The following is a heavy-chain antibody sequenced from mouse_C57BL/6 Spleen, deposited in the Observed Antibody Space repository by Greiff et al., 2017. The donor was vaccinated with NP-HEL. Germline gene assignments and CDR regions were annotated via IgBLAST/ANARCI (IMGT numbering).Heavy chain of an antibody. D-gene: IGHD3-2*02. CDR2: INPSTGGT. CDR1: GYSFTGYY. Sequence: EVQLQQSGPELVKPGASVKISCKASGYSFTGYYMNWVKQSPEKSLEWIGEINPSTGGTTYNQKFKAKATLTVDKSSSTAYMQLKSLTSEDSAVYYCARNGQLKDYWGQGTTLTVSS. V-gene: IGHV1-42*01. CDR3: ARNGQLKDY. J-gene: IGHJ2*01.